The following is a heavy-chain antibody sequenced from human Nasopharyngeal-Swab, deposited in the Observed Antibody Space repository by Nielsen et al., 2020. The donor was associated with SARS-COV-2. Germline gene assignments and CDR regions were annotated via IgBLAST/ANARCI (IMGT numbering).Heavy chain of an antibody. D-gene: IGHD5-18*01. J-gene: IGHJ6*02. CDR1: GFTFSSYA. Sequence: GGSLRLSCAASGFTFSSYAMHWVRQAPGKGLEWVSIIYPDGNAYYGGAVKGRFTISRDNSKNTLYLQMNSLRAQDTALYYCARDNRLQLWLRYYGMDVWGQGTTVTVSS. CDR3: ARDNRLQLWLRYYGMDV. V-gene: IGHV3-66*01. CDR2: IYPDGNA.